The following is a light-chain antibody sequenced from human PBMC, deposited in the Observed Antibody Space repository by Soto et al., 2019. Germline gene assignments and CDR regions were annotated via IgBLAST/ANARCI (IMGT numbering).Light chain of an antibody. J-gene: IGLJ2*01. V-gene: IGLV3-21*02. CDR2: DDS. Sequence: SYVLTQPPSVSVAPGQTARITCVGDNLGTYSVHWYQQRPGQAPVLVVYDDSVRPSGIPERFSGSFSGNTATLTISRVAAGDEADYYCQVWHSGSDQGVFGGGTKVTVL. CDR1: NLGTYS. CDR3: QVWHSGSDQGV.